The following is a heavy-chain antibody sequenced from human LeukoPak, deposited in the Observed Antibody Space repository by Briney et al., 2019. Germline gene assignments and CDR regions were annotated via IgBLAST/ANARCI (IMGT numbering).Heavy chain of an antibody. D-gene: IGHD5-18*01. Sequence: SETLSLTCAVSGGSISSSNWWSWVRQPPGKGLAWIGEIYHSGSTNYNPSLKSRVTISVDKSKNQFSLKLSSVTAADTAVYYCARERDTAMVYYFDYWGQGTLVTVSS. J-gene: IGHJ4*02. CDR3: ARERDTAMVYYFDY. CDR2: IYHSGST. V-gene: IGHV4-4*02. CDR1: GGSISSSNW.